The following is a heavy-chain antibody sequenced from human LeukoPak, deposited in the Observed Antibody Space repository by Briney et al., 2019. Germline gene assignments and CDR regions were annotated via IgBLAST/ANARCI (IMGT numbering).Heavy chain of an antibody. CDR1: GFTFSSYA. D-gene: IGHD2-2*01. CDR2: ISGSGGST. J-gene: IGHJ6*03. CDR3: AKSGMPHYYYYYMDV. V-gene: IGHV3-23*01. Sequence: GGSLRLSCAASGFTFSSYAMSWVRQAPGKGLEWVSAISGSGGSTYYADSVKGRFTISRDNSKNTLYLQMNSLRAEDTAVYYCAKSGMPHYYYYYMDVWGKGTTVTVSS.